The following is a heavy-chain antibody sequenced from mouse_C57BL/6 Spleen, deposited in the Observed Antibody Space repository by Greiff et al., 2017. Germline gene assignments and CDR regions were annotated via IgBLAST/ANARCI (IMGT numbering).Heavy chain of an antibody. CDR3: AKDYYGSSYWYFDV. CDR1: GYTFTSYW. D-gene: IGHD1-1*01. J-gene: IGHJ1*03. Sequence: QVQLQQSGAELVKPGASVKLSCKASGYTFTSYWMHWVKQRPGRGLEWIGRIDPNSGGTKYNEKFKSKATLTVDKPSSTAYMPLSSLTSEDSAVYYCAKDYYGSSYWYFDVWGTGTTVTVAS. V-gene: IGHV1-72*01. CDR2: IDPNSGGT.